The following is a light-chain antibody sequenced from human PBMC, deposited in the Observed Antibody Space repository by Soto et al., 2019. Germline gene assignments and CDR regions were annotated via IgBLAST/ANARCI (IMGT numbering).Light chain of an antibody. CDR3: LECNHWPS. V-gene: IGKV3-15*01. J-gene: IGKJ3*01. Sequence: EVGIPQWRATRPVSPGERATLSCRASQSVNSNLAWYQQKPGQAPRFLIYAASTRATGIPARFRGSGSWTDLTRRLSSLPSEDFALYIWLECNHWPSFGPGTKVDIK. CDR2: AAS. CDR1: QSVNSN.